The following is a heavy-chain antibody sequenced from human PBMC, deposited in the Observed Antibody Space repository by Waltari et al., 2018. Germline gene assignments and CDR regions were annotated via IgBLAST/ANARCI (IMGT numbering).Heavy chain of an antibody. CDR3: ARARTRLFHWFDP. Sequence: QLQLQESGPGLVKPSETLSLTCTVPGGAISSSSYYWGWIRQPPGKGLEWIGSIYYSGSTYYNPSLKSRVTISVDTSKNQFSLKLSSVTAADTAVYYCARARTRLFHWFDPWGQGTLVTVSS. D-gene: IGHD3-22*01. CDR1: GGAISSSSYY. J-gene: IGHJ5*02. CDR2: IYYSGST. V-gene: IGHV4-39*07.